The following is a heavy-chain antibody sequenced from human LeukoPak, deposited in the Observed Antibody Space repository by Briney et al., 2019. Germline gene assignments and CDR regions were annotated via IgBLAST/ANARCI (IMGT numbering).Heavy chain of an antibody. Sequence: HPGRSLRLSCAASGFTFSSYGMHWVRQAPGKGLEWVAVISYDGSNKYYADSVKGRFTISRDNSKNTLYLQMNSLRAEDTAVYYCAKVTPYYSGYFDYWGQGTLVTVSS. D-gene: IGHD1-26*01. V-gene: IGHV3-30*18. J-gene: IGHJ4*02. CDR3: AKVTPYYSGYFDY. CDR1: GFTFSSYG. CDR2: ISYDGSNK.